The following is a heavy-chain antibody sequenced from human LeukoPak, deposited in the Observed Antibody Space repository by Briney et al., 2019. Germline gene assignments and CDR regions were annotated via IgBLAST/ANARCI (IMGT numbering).Heavy chain of an antibody. V-gene: IGHV3-23*01. D-gene: IGHD3-22*01. CDR1: GFTFSSYA. CDR2: ISGSGAST. J-gene: IGHJ4*02. CDR3: ARESYYDSSGFDY. Sequence: GGSLRLSCAASGFTFSSYAMSWVRQAPGKGLEWVSAISGSGASTYYADSVKGRFTISRDNAKNTLYLQVNSLGAEDTAVYYCARESYYDSSGFDYWGQGTLVTVSS.